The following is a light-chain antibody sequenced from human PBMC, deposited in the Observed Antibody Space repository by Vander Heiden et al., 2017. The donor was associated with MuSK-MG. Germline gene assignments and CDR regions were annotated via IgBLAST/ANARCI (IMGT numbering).Light chain of an antibody. V-gene: IGKV1-5*01. CDR1: ETISTW. J-gene: IGKJ3*01. Sequence: EIQLTQSPSTLSASVGDRVTITCRASETISTWLAWYQRKPGKAPNLLIFDASTLQSGVPSRFSGSGSGTVFTLTIKSLQPDDFATYYCQHDHTYHLFGHGTKVEIK. CDR3: QHDHTYHL. CDR2: DAS.